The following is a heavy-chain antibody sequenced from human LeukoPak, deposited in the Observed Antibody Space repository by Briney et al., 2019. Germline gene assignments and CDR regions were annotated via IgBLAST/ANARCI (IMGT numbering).Heavy chain of an antibody. CDR2: ISSTSTYI. Sequence: GVLRLSCAASGFTFSSFNMSWVRQAPGKGLEWVSSISSTSTYIYDADSVKGRLTISRDNAKNSLYLQMNSLRAEDTAVYYCARVSYSSGWFFDYWGQGTLVTVSS. CDR3: ARVSYSSGWFFDY. CDR1: GFTFSSFN. V-gene: IGHV3-21*01. J-gene: IGHJ4*02. D-gene: IGHD6-19*01.